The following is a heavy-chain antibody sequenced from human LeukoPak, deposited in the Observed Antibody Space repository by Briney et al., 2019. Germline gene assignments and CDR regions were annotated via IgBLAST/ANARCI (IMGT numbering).Heavy chain of an antibody. D-gene: IGHD3-22*01. CDR2: ISDRGGST. Sequence: PGRSLRLSCAASGFTFSSYVMSWVRQAPGKGLEWFSVISDRGGSTYYADSVKGRFTLSGDNSKKPLYLQMNSLRAEDTAVYYCAKRAGSGYYRWSFDYWGQGTLVTVSS. V-gene: IGHV3-23*01. CDR1: GFTFSSYV. J-gene: IGHJ4*02. CDR3: AKRAGSGYYRWSFDY.